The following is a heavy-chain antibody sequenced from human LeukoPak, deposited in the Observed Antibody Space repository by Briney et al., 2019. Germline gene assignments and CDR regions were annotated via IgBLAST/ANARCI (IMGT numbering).Heavy chain of an antibody. V-gene: IGHV3-23*01. D-gene: IGHD2-15*01. CDR1: GFTFSSYA. J-gene: IGHJ6*04. CDR3: AKGRYCSGGSCYSLSQLLAESDV. CDR2: ISGSGGST. Sequence: GGSLRLSCAASGFTFSSYAMSWVRQAPGKGLEWVSAISGSGGSTYYADSVKGRFTISRDKSKNTLYLQMNSLRAEDTAVYYCAKGRYCSGGSCYSLSQLLAESDVWGKGTTVTVSS.